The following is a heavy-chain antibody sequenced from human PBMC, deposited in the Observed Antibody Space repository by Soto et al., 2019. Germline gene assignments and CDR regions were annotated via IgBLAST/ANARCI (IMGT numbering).Heavy chain of an antibody. V-gene: IGHV1-3*01. CDR1: GYTFTSYA. CDR2: INAGNGNT. Sequence: QVQLVQSGAEVKKPGASVKVSCKASGYTFTSYAIHWVRQAPGQRLEWMGWINAGNGNTKYSQKFQDRVTITRDTSASTAYMVLSSLRSEDTAVYYCARDLGGGPDYWGAGTLVTVSS. CDR3: ARDLGGGPDY. D-gene: IGHD2-15*01. J-gene: IGHJ4*02.